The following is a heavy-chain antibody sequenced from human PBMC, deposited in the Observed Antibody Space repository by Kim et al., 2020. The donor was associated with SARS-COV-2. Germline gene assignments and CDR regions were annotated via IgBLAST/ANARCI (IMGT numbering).Heavy chain of an antibody. CDR2: ISWNSGSI. CDR1: GFTFEDYA. V-gene: IGHV3-9*01. D-gene: IGHD4-17*01. Sequence: GGSLRLSCAASGFTFEDYAMPWVRQAPGKGLEWVSGISWNSGSIGYADSVKGRFTISRDNAKNSLYLQMDSLRAEDTALYYCAKGFYGDYVAFGIWGQGTMVTVSS. J-gene: IGHJ3*02. CDR3: AKGFYGDYVAFGI.